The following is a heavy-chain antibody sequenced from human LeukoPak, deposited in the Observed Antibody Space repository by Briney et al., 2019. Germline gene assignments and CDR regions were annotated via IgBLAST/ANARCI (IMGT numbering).Heavy chain of an antibody. CDR3: AREEMATVDY. V-gene: IGHV3-23*01. D-gene: IGHD5-12*01. J-gene: IGHJ4*02. CDR1: GFTFTSFA. Sequence: AGGSLRLSCAASGFTFTSFAMSWVRQAPGKGLEWVSAISGSDYSTYYADSVKGRFTISRDNAKNTLYLQMNSLRAEDTAVYYCAREEMATVDYWGQGTLVTVSS. CDR2: ISGSDYST.